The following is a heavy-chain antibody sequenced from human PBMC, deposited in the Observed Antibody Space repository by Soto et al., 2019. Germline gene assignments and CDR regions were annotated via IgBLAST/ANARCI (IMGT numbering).Heavy chain of an antibody. CDR1: GYTFTGYY. D-gene: IGHD2-15*01. CDR3: ARVGYCSGGSCRRNWFDP. CDR2: INPNSSGT. Sequence: ASVKVSCKASGYTFTGYYMHWVRQAPGQGLEWMGWINPNSSGTNYAQKFQGWVTMTRDTSISTAYMELSRLRSDDTAVYYCARVGYCSGGSCRRNWFDPWGQGTLVTVSS. J-gene: IGHJ5*02. V-gene: IGHV1-2*04.